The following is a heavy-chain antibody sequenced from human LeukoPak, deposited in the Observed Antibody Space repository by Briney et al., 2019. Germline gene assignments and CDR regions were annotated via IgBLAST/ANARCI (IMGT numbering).Heavy chain of an antibody. Sequence: ASVKVSCKASGYTFSSYGISWVRQAPGQGLEWMGWISAYNGNTNYAQNLQGRVTMTTDTSTTTVYMELRSLRSEDTAVYYCARPRFPYYRLSGPDYYYMDVWGKGATVTVSS. D-gene: IGHD3-10*01. CDR3: ARPRFPYYRLSGPDYYYMDV. CDR1: GYTFSSYG. J-gene: IGHJ6*03. V-gene: IGHV1-18*01. CDR2: ISAYNGNT.